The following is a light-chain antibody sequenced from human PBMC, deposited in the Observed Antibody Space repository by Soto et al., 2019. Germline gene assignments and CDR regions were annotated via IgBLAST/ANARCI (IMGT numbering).Light chain of an antibody. CDR3: QQYGSSPRT. J-gene: IGKJ1*01. CDR2: DAS. V-gene: IGKV3-20*01. CDR1: QSLNRKY. Sequence: EVVLSQSPGILSLSPGDRATLSCRASQSLNRKYLAWYQQKPGQAPRPLIYDASNRATGVPDRFSGSGSGTDFTLTISILEPEDFAVYYCQQYGSSPRTFGQGTKVEIK.